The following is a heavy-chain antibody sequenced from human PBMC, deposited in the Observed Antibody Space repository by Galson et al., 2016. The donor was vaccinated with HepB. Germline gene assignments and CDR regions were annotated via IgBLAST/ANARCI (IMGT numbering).Heavy chain of an antibody. J-gene: IGHJ4*02. CDR2: IIGSGVDT. V-gene: IGHV3-23*01. CDR1: GFIFSSFD. CDR3: AKSDYETSGFYSFDS. D-gene: IGHD4/OR15-4a*01. Sequence: SLRLSCAASGFIFSSFDMGWVRQAPGKGLELVSFIIGSGVDTAYSDSVKGRFTISRDNSKDILYLQVSSLRAEDTAIYYCAKSDYETSGFYSFDSWGQGTPVTVSS.